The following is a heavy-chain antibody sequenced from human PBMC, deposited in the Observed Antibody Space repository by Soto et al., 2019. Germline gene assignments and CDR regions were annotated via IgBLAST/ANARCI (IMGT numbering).Heavy chain of an antibody. CDR2: IIPIFGTA. CDR3: ARGTYDILTGYYLYYYYGMDV. D-gene: IGHD3-9*01. J-gene: IGHJ6*02. Sequence: QVQLVQSGAEVKKPGSSVKVSCKASGGTFSSYASSWVRQAPGQGLEWMVGIIPIFGTANYAQKFQGRVTITADESTSTDYMELSSLRSEDTAVYYCARGTYDILTGYYLYYYYGMDVWGQGTTVTVSS. V-gene: IGHV1-69*01. CDR1: GGTFSSYA.